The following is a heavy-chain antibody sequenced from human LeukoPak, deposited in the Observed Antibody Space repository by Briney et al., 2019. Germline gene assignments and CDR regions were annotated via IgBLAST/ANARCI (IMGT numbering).Heavy chain of an antibody. CDR3: ARGGGDYDFWSGYSQDP. CDR2: MNPNSGNI. CDR1: GYTFTSYD. V-gene: IGHV1-8*03. J-gene: IGHJ5*02. Sequence: ASVKVSCKASGYTFTSYDINWVRQATGQGLEWMGWMNPNSGNIGYAQKFQGRVTITRNTSISTAYMELSSLRSEDTAVYYCARGGGDYDFWSGYSQDPWGQGTLVTVSS. D-gene: IGHD3-3*01.